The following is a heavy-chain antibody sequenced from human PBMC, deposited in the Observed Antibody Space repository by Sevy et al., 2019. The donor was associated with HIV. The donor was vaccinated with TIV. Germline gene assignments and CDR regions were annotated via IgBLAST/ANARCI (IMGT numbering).Heavy chain of an antibody. CDR2: INYRGTT. CDR1: GGSISSYY. J-gene: IGHJ3*01. Sequence: SETLSLTCNVSGGSISSYYWSWIRQPPGKGLEWIGYINYRGTTNYNPSLKRRVTISVDTSKNQFSLKLSSVTTADTAVYYCAREIVGVTIERALDVWGQGTMVTVSS. D-gene: IGHD1-26*01. V-gene: IGHV4-59*01. CDR3: AREIVGVTIERALDV.